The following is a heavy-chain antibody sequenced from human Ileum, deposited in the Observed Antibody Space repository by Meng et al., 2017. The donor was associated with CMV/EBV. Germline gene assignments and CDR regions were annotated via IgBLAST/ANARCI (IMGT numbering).Heavy chain of an antibody. CDR2: ILYDGNNE. Sequence: GRSLRLSCAASGLTFSSYAMYWVRQAPGKGLEWVASILYDGNNEHDADSVQGRFTISRDNSRNTPFLQVYSLTPADTAVYFCARDGFVARPTGTQLYYYFGMDVWGQGTTVTVSS. V-gene: IGHV3-30-3*01. CDR3: ARDGFVARPTGTQLYYYFGMDV. D-gene: IGHD1-1*01. J-gene: IGHJ6*02. CDR1: GLTFSSYA.